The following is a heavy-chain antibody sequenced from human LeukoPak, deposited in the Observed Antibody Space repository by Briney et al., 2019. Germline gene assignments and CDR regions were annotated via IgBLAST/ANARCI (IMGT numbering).Heavy chain of an antibody. CDR2: ISCSDCSS. CDR3: AKLGDYEIMTGYYVPDY. J-gene: IGHJ4*02. V-gene: IGHV3-23*01. D-gene: IGHD3-9*01. CDR1: GFTFSNYA. Sequence: GTSLRLSCVASGFTFSNYAMRWVRQAPGKGLEWVSDISCSDCSSYYADSVKGRFTISRDNSKNTLYLKVNSLRAEDTAVYYCAKLGDYEIMTGYYVPDYWGQGTLVTVSS.